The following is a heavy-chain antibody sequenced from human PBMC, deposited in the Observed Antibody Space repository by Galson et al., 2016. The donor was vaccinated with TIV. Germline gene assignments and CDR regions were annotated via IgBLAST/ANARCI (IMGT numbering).Heavy chain of an antibody. CDR2: FDPEAGRT. V-gene: IGHV1-24*01. CDR1: GYTLSEIA. D-gene: IGHD2/OR15-2a*01. Sequence: SVKASCKVSGYTLSEIAMHWVRQAPGEGLEWVGGFDPEAGRTIYAQKFHGRVTVTEGTATDTAYMELNNLRSDDTAVYYCATVAWFPGLSLDNWGQGTLVTVSS. J-gene: IGHJ4*02. CDR3: ATVAWFPGLSLDN.